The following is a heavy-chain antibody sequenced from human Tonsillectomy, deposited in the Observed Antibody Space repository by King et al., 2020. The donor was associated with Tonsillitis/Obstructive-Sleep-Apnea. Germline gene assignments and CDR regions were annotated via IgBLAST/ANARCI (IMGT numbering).Heavy chain of an antibody. D-gene: IGHD3-22*01. V-gene: IGHV5-10-1*01. Sequence: QLVQSGAEVKKPGESLRISCKGSGYSFTSYWISWVRQMPGKGLEWMGRIDPSDSYTNYSPSFQGHVTISADKSISTAYLQWSSLKASDTAMYYCARQGRDDSSGYSAYYYYYYYMDVWGKGTTVTVSS. J-gene: IGHJ6*03. CDR1: GYSFTSYW. CDR3: ARQGRDDSSGYSAYYYYYYYMDV. CDR2: IDPSDSYT.